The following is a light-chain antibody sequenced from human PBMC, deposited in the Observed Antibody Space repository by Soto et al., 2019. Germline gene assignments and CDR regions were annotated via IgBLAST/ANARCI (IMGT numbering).Light chain of an antibody. CDR2: ANN. V-gene: IGLV1-44*01. CDR3: ASWDDSLNAWV. J-gene: IGLJ3*02. Sequence: QSVLTQPPSASGTPGQRVTISCSGSSSNIGSNIVKWFQQLPGTAPKLLMYANNERPSGVPDRFSGSKSGTSASLAISGLQSEDEADYYCASWDDSLNAWVFGGGTQLTVL. CDR1: SSNIGSNI.